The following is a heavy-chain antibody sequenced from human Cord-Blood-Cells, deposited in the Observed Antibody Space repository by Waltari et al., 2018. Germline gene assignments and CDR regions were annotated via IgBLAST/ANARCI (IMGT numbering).Heavy chain of an antibody. CDR1: GFTFRSYA. CDR3: ARVAGPHWYFDL. D-gene: IGHD1-1*01. J-gene: IGHJ2*01. V-gene: IGHV3-23*01. Sequence: EVQLLESGGGLVQPGGALRLSCAAPGFTFRSYARSWVRQAPGKGLEWVSAISGSGGSTYYADSVKGRFTISRDNSKNTLYLQMNSLRAEDTAVYYCARVAGPHWYFDLWGRGTLVTVSS. CDR2: ISGSGGST.